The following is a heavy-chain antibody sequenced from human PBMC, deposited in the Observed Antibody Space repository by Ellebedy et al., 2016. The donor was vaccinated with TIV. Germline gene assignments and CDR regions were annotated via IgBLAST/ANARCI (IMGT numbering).Heavy chain of an antibody. CDR1: GFTFDDYA. Sequence: SLKISCAASGFTFDDYAMHWVRQAPGKGLEWVSGISWNSGSIGYADSVKGRFTISRDNAKNSLYLQMNSLRAEDTALYYCAKDIYGGNSGPFDYWGQGTLVTVSS. CDR2: ISWNSGSI. J-gene: IGHJ4*02. D-gene: IGHD4-23*01. V-gene: IGHV3-9*01. CDR3: AKDIYGGNSGPFDY.